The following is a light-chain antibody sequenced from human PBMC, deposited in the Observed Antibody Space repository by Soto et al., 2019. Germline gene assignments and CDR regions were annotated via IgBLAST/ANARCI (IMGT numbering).Light chain of an antibody. J-gene: IGKJ1*01. CDR3: QQYNNWPPHWT. Sequence: ESVLTQSPGTLSLSPGERATLSCRASQSVSSNLAWYQQKPGQAPRLLIYGASTRATGIPARFSGSGSGTEFTLTISSLQSGDFAVYYCQQYNNWPPHWTFGQGTKV. CDR1: QSVSSN. V-gene: IGKV3-15*01. CDR2: GAS.